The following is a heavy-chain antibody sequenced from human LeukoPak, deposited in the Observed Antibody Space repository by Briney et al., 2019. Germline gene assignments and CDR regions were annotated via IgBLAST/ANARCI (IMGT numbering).Heavy chain of an antibody. Sequence: SETLSLTCTVSGGSISSDYWSWIRQPPGKGLEWIGYIYYSGSTNYNPSLKSRVTISVDTSKNQFSLKLSSVTAADTAVYYCARSFQATDAFDIWGQGTMVTVSS. CDR2: IYYSGST. J-gene: IGHJ3*02. V-gene: IGHV4-59*01. D-gene: IGHD5-12*01. CDR3: ARSFQATDAFDI. CDR1: GGSISSDY.